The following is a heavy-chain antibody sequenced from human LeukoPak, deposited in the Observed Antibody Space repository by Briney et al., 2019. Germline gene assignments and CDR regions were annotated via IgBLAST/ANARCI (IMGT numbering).Heavy chain of an antibody. J-gene: IGHJ4*02. V-gene: IGHV3-30-3*01. CDR2: ISYDGSNK. CDR3: ARDRSLDY. Sequence: PGRSLRLSCAASGFTFSSYAMHWVRQAPGKGLEWVAVISYDGSNKYYADSVKGRFTISRDNSKNTLYLQMNSLRAEDTAVYYCARDRSLDYWGPGTLVTVSS. CDR1: GFTFSSYA.